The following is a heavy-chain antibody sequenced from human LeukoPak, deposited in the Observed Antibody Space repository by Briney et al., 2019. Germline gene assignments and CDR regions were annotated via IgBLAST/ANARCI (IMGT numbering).Heavy chain of an antibody. CDR1: GYTFTSYA. J-gene: IGHJ5*02. D-gene: IGHD6-13*01. Sequence: GASVKVSCKASGYTFTSYAMHWVRQAPGLRLEWMGWINAGNGNTKYSQKFQGRVTITRDTSASTAYMELSSLRSEDTAVYYCARGMPGYSSGGNWFDPWGQGTLVTVSS. V-gene: IGHV1-3*01. CDR2: INAGNGNT. CDR3: ARGMPGYSSGGNWFDP.